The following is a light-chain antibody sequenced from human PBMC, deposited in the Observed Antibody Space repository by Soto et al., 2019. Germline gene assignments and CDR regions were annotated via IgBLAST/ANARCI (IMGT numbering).Light chain of an antibody. J-gene: IGKJ3*01. V-gene: IGKV3-20*01. CDR3: QRHGRFAQVT. CDR2: GAS. Sequence: EIVLTQSPGTLSLSPGERATLSCRASQPVTGNYLAWYQYVPGQAPGLLIYGASVRATGIPDRFSCSGSGTDFTLTFSRLEPEDFAVYYCQRHGRFAQVTFGPGTKVDVK. CDR1: QPVTGNY.